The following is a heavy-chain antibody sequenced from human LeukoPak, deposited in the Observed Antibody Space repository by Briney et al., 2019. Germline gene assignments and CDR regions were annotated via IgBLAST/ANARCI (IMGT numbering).Heavy chain of an antibody. CDR1: GFSLSMYW. CDR3: AREFTGYGNTDY. V-gene: IGHV3-7*03. D-gene: IGHD5-12*01. CDR2: IRPDGVEK. J-gene: IGHJ4*02. Sequence: GGSLRLSCTAAGFSLSMYWMSWVRQAPGKGLEWVANIRPDGVEKYYVDSVRGRFTISTDTAKNTLYLQMNSLRADDTAVYYCAREFTGYGNTDYWGQGTLVTVPS.